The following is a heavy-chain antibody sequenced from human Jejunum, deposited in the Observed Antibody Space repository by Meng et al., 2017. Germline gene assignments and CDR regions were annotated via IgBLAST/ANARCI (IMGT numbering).Heavy chain of an antibody. V-gene: IGHV3-23*01. CDR1: GFTFGSCA. J-gene: IGHJ4*01. D-gene: IGHD1-26*01. Sequence: GESLKISCAASGFTFGSCAMSWVRQAPGKGLEWVSLISSSDGSTYYADSVEGRFTISRDTSKNTLYLQMNSLRAEDTAVYFCAKDAIVESAHVEYDFDSWGQGTLVTVSS. CDR2: ISSSDGST. CDR3: AKDAIVESAHVEYDFDS.